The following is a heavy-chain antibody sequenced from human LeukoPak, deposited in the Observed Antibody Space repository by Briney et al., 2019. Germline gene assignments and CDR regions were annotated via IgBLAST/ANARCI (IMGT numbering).Heavy chain of an antibody. V-gene: IGHV4-59*01. Sequence: SETLSLTRTVTGGSISSYYGRWIRQPPGKGLECIGYIYYSGSTNYNPSLKSRVTISVDTSKNQFSLKLSSVTAADTAVYYCARGVLVYDLNWYFDLWGRGTLVTVSS. D-gene: IGHD3-3*01. J-gene: IGHJ2*01. CDR1: GGSISSYY. CDR3: ARGVLVYDLNWYFDL. CDR2: IYYSGST.